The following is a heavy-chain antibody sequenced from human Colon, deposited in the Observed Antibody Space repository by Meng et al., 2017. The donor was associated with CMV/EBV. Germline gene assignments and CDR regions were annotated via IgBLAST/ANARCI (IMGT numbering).Heavy chain of an antibody. CDR3: AAITAAAVTLYGMDV. V-gene: IGHV3-15*01. D-gene: IGHD6-13*01. CDR1: GMTFSNAW. J-gene: IGHJ6*02. CDR2: IKSKLDGGTT. Sequence: GESLKISCTASGMTFSNAWMSWVRQAPGKGLEWIGRIKSKLDGGTTDYAVPVKGRFSLSRDDSKNTLYLQMNSLKTEDTAVYYCAAITAAAVTLYGMDVWGLGTTVTVSS.